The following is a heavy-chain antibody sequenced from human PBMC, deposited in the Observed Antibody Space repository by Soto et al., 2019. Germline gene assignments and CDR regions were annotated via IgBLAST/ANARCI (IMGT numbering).Heavy chain of an antibody. CDR2: IAYDVGNT. Sequence: QVQLVESGGGVVQTGRSLRLSCAASGFIFRNFGMHWVRQAPGKGLEWVAVIAYDVGNTHYAGSVQGRVTISRDNSKSTLDLQMDSLGPEDTAGYFCAKGGQQLVRCSLDSLGQGTLVTVSA. J-gene: IGHJ4*02. V-gene: IGHV3-30*18. D-gene: IGHD6-13*01. CDR1: GFIFRNFG. CDR3: AKGGQQLVRCSLDS.